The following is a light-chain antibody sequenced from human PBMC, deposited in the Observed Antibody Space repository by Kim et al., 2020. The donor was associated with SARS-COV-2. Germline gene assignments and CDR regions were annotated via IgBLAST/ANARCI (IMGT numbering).Light chain of an antibody. CDR2: GVS. CDR3: QQFATSLS. J-gene: IGKJ4*01. Sequence: EIVLTQSPGTLSLSPGERATLSCRASQSVSNNFLAWYQHKPGQAPRLLIYGVSIRATDTPDRFSGSGSGTDFTLTICRLQPEDFGVYYCQQFATSLSFGGGTKVDIK. CDR1: QSVSNNF. V-gene: IGKV3-20*01.